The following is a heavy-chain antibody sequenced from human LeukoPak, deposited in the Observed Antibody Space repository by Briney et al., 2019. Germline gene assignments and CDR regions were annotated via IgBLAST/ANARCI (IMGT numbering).Heavy chain of an antibody. CDR2: INTDGSST. CDR3: ARDPSSPGPFDF. J-gene: IGHJ4*02. V-gene: IGHV3-74*01. CDR1: GFAFSSNW. Sequence: GGSLRLSCAASGFAFSSNWMHWVRQAPGRGLVWVSRINTDGSSTSYADSVKGRFTISRDNAKNTLYLQMNSLRVEDTAVYYCARDPSSPGPFDFWGQGALVTVSS.